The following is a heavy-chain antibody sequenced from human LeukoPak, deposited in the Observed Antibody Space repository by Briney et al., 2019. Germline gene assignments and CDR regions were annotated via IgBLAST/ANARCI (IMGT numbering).Heavy chain of an antibody. CDR3: AIYSSSWSFDY. CDR1: GGTFSSYA. Sequence: GASVKVSCKASGGTFSSYAISWVRQAPGQGLEWMGGIIPIFGTANYAQKFQGRVTMTRDMSTSTVYMELSSLRSEDTAVYYCAIYSSSWSFDYWGQGTLVTVSS. D-gene: IGHD6-13*01. V-gene: IGHV1-69*05. J-gene: IGHJ4*02. CDR2: IIPIFGTA.